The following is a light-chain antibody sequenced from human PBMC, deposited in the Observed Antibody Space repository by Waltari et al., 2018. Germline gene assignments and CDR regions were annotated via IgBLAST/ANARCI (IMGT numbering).Light chain of an antibody. CDR1: SSNIGKNY. V-gene: IGLV1-51*02. J-gene: IGLJ2*01. CDR3: GTWDSSLSVVV. Sequence: QSVLTQPPSVSAAPGQQVTISCSGSSSNIGKNYVSWYQQLPGTAPKLLIYENNKRPSGIPDRFSGSKSGTSATLGITGLQTGDEADYYCGTWDSSLSVVVFGGGTKLTVL. CDR2: ENN.